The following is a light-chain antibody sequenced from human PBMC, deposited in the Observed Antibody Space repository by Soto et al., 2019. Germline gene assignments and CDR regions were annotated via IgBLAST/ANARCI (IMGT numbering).Light chain of an antibody. CDR3: GSWDSSLSAYV. Sequence: QSVLTQPPSASGTPGQRVTISCSGTSSNIGSSSVNWYQQLPGTAPKLVIYDDNKRPSGIPDRFSGSKSGTSATLGITGFQTGDEADYYCGSWDSSLSAYVFGTGTQLTV. J-gene: IGLJ1*01. CDR1: SSNIGSSS. CDR2: DDN. V-gene: IGLV1-51*01.